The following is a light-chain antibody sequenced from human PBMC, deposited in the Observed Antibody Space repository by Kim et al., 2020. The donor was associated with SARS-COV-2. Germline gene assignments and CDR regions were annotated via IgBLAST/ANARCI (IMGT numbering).Light chain of an antibody. CDR1: QSINIW. J-gene: IGKJ1*01. V-gene: IGKV1-5*01. CDR3: QEYKSDSWT. Sequence: GDRVTITCRASQSINIWLAWYQQKPGKAPNLLIYDASNLETGVPSRFSGSGSGTQLTLTISSLQPDDFATYYCQEYKSDSWTFGQGTKVDIK. CDR2: DAS.